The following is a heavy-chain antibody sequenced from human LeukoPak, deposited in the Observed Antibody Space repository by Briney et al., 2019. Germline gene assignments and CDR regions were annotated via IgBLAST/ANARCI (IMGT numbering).Heavy chain of an antibody. CDR2: IYTSGST. CDR1: GGSISSGSYY. J-gene: IGHJ6*03. V-gene: IGHV4-61*02. CDR3: ARLRTDYYGSGSYSPSYYYYYYMGV. Sequence: PSETLSLTCTVSGGSISSGSYYWSWIRQPAGKGLERIGRIYTSGSTNYNPSLKSRVTISVDTSKNQFSLKLSSVTAADTAVYYCARLRTDYYGSGSYSPSYYYYYYMGVWGKGTTVTVSS. D-gene: IGHD3-10*01.